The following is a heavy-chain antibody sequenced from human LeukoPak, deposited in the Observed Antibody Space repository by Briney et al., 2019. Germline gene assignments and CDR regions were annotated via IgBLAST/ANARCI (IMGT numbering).Heavy chain of an antibody. V-gene: IGHV4-4*08. CDR2: IYNSGST. Sequence: SETLSLTCTVSGDSFSYFYWSWIRQPLGKGLEWIGYIYNSGSTNYNPSLKSRVTISVDTSNNQFSLKLSSVTAADTAVYYCARRTAPFDWLLFAFDIWGQGTMVTVSS. D-gene: IGHD3-9*01. J-gene: IGHJ3*02. CDR1: GDSFSYFY. CDR3: ARRTAPFDWLLFAFDI.